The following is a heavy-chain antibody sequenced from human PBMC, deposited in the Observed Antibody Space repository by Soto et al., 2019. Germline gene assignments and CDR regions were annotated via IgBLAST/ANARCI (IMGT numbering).Heavy chain of an antibody. V-gene: IGHV3-33*01. J-gene: IGHJ4*02. CDR2: IWHDGSKK. Sequence: QVQLVESGGGVVQPGRSLRLSCAASEFTFSTYGMHWVRQAPGKGLEWVAVIWHDGSKKYYADSVKGRFTISRDNSKNTLYLQMNSLTAEDTAVYYCARDYFGGGDHFDYWGQGTLVTVSS. D-gene: IGHD3-16*01. CDR3: ARDYFGGGDHFDY. CDR1: EFTFSTYG.